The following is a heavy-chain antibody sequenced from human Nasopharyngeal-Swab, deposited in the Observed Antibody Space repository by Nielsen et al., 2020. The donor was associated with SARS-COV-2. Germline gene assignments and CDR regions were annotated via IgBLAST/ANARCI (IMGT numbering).Heavy chain of an antibody. D-gene: IGHD3-9*01. CDR1: GFHFITLW. CDR2: IKLHGTEE. Sequence: SPNLYCPAPGFHFITLWMTLVRHAPGQGLEWVASIKLHGTEEYYVDSVKGRFTISRDNAKNSLYLQMNSLRVEDTAVYSCARDLFWVGGPDAFDLLCQGTMVTVSS. V-gene: IGHV3-7*01. J-gene: IGHJ3*01. CDR3: ARDLFWVGGPDAFDL.